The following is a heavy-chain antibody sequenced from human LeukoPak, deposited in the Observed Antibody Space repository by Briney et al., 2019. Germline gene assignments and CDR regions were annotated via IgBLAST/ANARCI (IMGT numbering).Heavy chain of an antibody. J-gene: IGHJ3*02. CDR3: AQGGYFAFDM. D-gene: IGHD2-2*03. CDR2: TSRSSGA. V-gene: IGHV3-23*01. Sequence: QPGGSLRLSCVGSGFTFSAYDMQWVRQAPGKGLEWVSGTSRSSGAHYTDSVKGRFTISRDNSKDTLYLQMDSLRAEDTAVYYCAQGGYFAFDMWGQGTMFTVSS. CDR1: GFTFSAYD.